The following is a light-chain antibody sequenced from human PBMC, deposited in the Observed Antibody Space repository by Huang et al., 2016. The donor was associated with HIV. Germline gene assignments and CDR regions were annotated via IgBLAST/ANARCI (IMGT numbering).Light chain of an antibody. CDR2: GAS. J-gene: IGKJ3*01. Sequence: DIQLTQSPSSLSASIGERVTITCRASRSISIYLNWYRQKPGKAPALLIHGASSLQSGVPSRFFGGGSGTAFSLTISSLQPEDFAAYYCQQSYSTPLFTFGPGTKVDVK. CDR1: RSISIY. CDR3: QQSYSTPLFT. V-gene: IGKV1-39*01.